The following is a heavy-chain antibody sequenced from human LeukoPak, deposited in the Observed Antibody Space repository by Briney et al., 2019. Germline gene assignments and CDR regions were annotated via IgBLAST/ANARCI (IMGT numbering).Heavy chain of an antibody. J-gene: IGHJ4*02. Sequence: PSETLSLTCTVSGGSINGYYWSWIRQPPGKGLEWIGYIYYSGSTKYNPSLKSRVTISLDTSKNQFSLRLSSVTAADTAVYYCARSGGRSGSVWGQGTLVTVSS. V-gene: IGHV4-59*01. D-gene: IGHD5-12*01. CDR3: ARSGGRSGSV. CDR1: GGSINGYY. CDR2: IYYSGST.